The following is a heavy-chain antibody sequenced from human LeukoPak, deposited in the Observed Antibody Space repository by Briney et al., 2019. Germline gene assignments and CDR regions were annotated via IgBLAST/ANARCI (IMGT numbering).Heavy chain of an antibody. CDR1: GFTFSSYS. Sequence: GGSLRLSCAASGFTFSSYSMNWVRQAPGKGLEWVSSISSSSYIYYADSVKGRFTISRDNAKNSLYLQMNSLRAEDTAVYYCARARSGYDCFDYWGQGTLVTVSS. CDR2: ISSSSYI. V-gene: IGHV3-21*01. J-gene: IGHJ4*02. CDR3: ARARSGYDCFDY. D-gene: IGHD5-12*01.